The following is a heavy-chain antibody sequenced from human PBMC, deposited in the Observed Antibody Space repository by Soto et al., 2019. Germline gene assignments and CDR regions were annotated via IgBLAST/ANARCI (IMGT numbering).Heavy chain of an antibody. V-gene: IGHV4-59*01. Sequence: ETLSLTCSVSGGSISRYYWSWIRQPPGKGLEWIGYAYYSGDTGYNPSLKSRVTMAVDTSKNQVSLKLSSVTAADTAVYYCARDRSTYGGGGTGEVKENWFDPWGQGALVTVSS. J-gene: IGHJ5*02. CDR1: GGSISRYY. CDR2: AYYSGDT. CDR3: ARDRSTYGGGGTGEVKENWFDP. D-gene: IGHD2-8*01.